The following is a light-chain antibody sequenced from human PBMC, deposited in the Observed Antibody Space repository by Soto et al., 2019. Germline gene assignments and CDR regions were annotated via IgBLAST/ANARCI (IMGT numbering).Light chain of an antibody. CDR3: QQYNSSPRT. CDR1: QSVSRTY. J-gene: IGKJ1*01. Sequence: EIVLTQSPGTLSLSPGERATLSCGASQSVSRTYFAWYQQKPGQAPRLLIYSASTRATGIPDRFSGSGSGTDFTLTISRLEPEDFAVYYCQQYNSSPRTFGQGTKVDIK. V-gene: IGKV3-20*01. CDR2: SAS.